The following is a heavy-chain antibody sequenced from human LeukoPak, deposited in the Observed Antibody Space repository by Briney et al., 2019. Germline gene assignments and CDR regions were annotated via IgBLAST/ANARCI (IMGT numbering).Heavy chain of an antibody. V-gene: IGHV4-59*12. Sequence: SETLSLTCTVSGGSISSYYWSWIRQPPGKGLEWIGYIYYSGSTNYNPSLKSRVTISVKTSKNQYSLKLSSVNAADTAVYYCARGGGYYYMDVWGKGTTVTVSS. CDR1: GGSISSYY. J-gene: IGHJ6*03. CDR3: ARGGGYYYMDV. CDR2: IYYSGST. D-gene: IGHD3-10*01.